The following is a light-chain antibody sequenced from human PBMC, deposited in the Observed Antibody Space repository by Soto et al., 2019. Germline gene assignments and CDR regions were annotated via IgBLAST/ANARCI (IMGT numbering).Light chain of an antibody. CDR1: QSIGVW. V-gene: IGKV1-5*03. Sequence: DIQLTQSPSTLSASVGDRVTITCRASQSIGVWLTWYQQKPGKAPKFLIYKTSTLESGVASRFSGSGSGTEFTLTIRSLQPDDFATYHCQYYDNYSWTFGQGTKVEIK. J-gene: IGKJ1*01. CDR2: KTS. CDR3: QYYDNYSWT.